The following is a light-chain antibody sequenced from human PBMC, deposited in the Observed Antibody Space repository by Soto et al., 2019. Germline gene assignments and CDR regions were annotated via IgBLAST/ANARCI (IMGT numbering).Light chain of an antibody. V-gene: IGLV4-69*01. J-gene: IGLJ2*01. CDR1: SGHSSYA. Sequence: QPVLTQSPSASASLGASVKLTCTLSSGHSSYAIAWHQQQPEKGPRYLMKLNSDGSHSKGDGIPDRFSGSGSGAERYLTISSLKSEDEADYYCQTWASGIVVFGGGTKLTVL. CDR3: QTWASGIVV. CDR2: LNSDGSH.